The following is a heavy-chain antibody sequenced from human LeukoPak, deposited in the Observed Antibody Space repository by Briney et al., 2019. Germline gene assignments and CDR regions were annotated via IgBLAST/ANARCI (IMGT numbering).Heavy chain of an antibody. CDR3: ARGQDASKTGY. J-gene: IGHJ4*02. D-gene: IGHD5-24*01. Sequence: PSETLSLTCTVSGGSISTYYWTWIRQPPGKGLEWIGYIYYSGSTNYNPSLKSRVTISVDASKNQFSLKLSSVTAADTAVYYCARGQDASKTGYWGQGTLVTVSS. CDR1: GGSISTYY. CDR2: IYYSGST. V-gene: IGHV4-59*01.